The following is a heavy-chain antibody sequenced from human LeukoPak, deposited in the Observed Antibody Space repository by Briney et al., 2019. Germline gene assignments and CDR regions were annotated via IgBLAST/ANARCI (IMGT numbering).Heavy chain of an antibody. J-gene: IGHJ4*02. V-gene: IGHV4-39*01. CDR2: MYYSGST. D-gene: IGHD6-19*01. CDR3: ARLDRYSSGWGDY. Sequence: PSETLSLTCSVSGGSISSSNYYWGWIRQPPGKGLEWIGSMYYSGSTYYNPSLKSRVTISVDTSKNQFSLKLSSVTAADTAVYYCARLDRYSSGWGDYWGQGTLVTVSP. CDR1: GGSISSSNYY.